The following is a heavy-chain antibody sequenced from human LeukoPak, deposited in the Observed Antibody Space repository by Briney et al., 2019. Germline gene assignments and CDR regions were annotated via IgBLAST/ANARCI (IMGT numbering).Heavy chain of an antibody. Sequence: WRSLRLSCTASGFSFSNYGMHWVRQAPAKGLERVAVTSSYGGNKYYTDSVKGRFTISRDNSKNTLYLQMNSLRAEDTAVYFCAKDSYSSSWYVIHFWGQGTLVTVSS. CDR1: GFSFSNYG. CDR3: AKDSYSSSWYVIHF. D-gene: IGHD6-13*01. CDR2: TSSYGGNK. J-gene: IGHJ4*02. V-gene: IGHV3-30*18.